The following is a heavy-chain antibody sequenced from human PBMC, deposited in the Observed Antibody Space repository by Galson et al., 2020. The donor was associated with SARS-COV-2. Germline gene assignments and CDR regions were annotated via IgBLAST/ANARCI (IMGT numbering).Heavy chain of an antibody. CDR1: GFTFSSYG. J-gene: IGHJ2*01. D-gene: IGHD6-19*01. CDR3: ARDHVYSSGWYWYFDL. Sequence: GGSLRLSCAASGFTFSSYGMHWVRQAPGKGLEWVAVIWYDGSNKYYADSVKGRFTISRDNSKNTLYLQMNSLRAEDTAVYYCARDHVYSSGWYWYFDLWGRGTLVTVSS. V-gene: IGHV3-33*01. CDR2: IWYDGSNK.